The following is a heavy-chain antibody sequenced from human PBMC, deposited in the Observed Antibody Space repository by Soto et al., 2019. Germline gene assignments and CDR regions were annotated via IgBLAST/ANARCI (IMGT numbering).Heavy chain of an antibody. J-gene: IGHJ5*02. D-gene: IGHD2-2*01. Sequence: GGSLRLSCAASGFTFSSYGMHWVRQAPGKGLEWVAVISYDGSNKYYADSVKGRFTISRDNSKNTLYLQMNSLRAEDTAVYYCAKEGDRVRYCSSTSCYGHNWFDPWGQGTLVTVSS. V-gene: IGHV3-30*18. CDR3: AKEGDRVRYCSSTSCYGHNWFDP. CDR1: GFTFSSYG. CDR2: ISYDGSNK.